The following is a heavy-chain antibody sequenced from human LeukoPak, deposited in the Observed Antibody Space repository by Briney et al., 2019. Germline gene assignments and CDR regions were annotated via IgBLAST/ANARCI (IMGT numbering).Heavy chain of an antibody. J-gene: IGHJ4*02. CDR3: AAGTRYSGSYFDY. CDR2: INPSGGST. D-gene: IGHD1-26*01. V-gene: IGHV1-46*01. Sequence: ASVTVSCKASGYIFTNYYMHWVRQAPGQGLEWMGIINPSGGSTSYAQMFQGRVTMTRGTSTSTVYMELSSLRSEDTAVYYCAAGTRYSGSYFDYWGQGTLVTVSS. CDR1: GYIFTNYY.